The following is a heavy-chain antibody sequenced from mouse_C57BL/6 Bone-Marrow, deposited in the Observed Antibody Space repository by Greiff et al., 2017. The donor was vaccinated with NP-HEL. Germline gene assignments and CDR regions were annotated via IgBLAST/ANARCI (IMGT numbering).Heavy chain of an antibody. J-gene: IGHJ2*01. CDR3: VWNLWSFDY. CDR1: GYTFTSYW. D-gene: IGHD1-1*02. CDR2: IHPNSGST. V-gene: IGHV1-64*01. Sequence: LQQPGAELVKPGASVKLSCKASGYTFTSYWMHWVKQRPGQGLEWIGMIHPNSGSTNYNEKFKSKATLTVDKSSSTAYMQLSSLTSEDSAVYYCVWNLWSFDYWGQGTTLTVSS.